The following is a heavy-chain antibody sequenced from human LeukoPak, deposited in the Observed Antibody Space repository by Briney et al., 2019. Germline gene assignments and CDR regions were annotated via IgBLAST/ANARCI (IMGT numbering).Heavy chain of an antibody. Sequence: GGSLRLSCAASGFTFSTYGMLWVRQAPGQGPEWVALIRYDGSNKYYADSVKGRFTISRDNSKNTLYLQMSSLRVEDTAMYYCAKAGTQQWLLFVGVYWGQGALVTVSS. CDR3: AKAGTQQWLLFVGVY. V-gene: IGHV3-30*02. J-gene: IGHJ4*02. CDR2: IRYDGSNK. D-gene: IGHD6-19*01. CDR1: GFTFSTYG.